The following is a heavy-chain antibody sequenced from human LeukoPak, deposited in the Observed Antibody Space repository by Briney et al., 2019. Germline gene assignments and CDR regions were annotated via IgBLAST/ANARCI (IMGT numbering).Heavy chain of an antibody. CDR1: GLTFSSYE. D-gene: IGHD4-17*01. J-gene: IGHJ3*02. CDR2: ISSSSSYI. Sequence: GGSLRLSCAASGLTFSSYEMNWVRQAPGKGLEWVSSISSSSSYIYYADSVKGRFTISRDNAKNSLYLQMNSLRAEDTAVYYCARAVYGFDAFDIWGQGTMVTVSS. V-gene: IGHV3-21*01. CDR3: ARAVYGFDAFDI.